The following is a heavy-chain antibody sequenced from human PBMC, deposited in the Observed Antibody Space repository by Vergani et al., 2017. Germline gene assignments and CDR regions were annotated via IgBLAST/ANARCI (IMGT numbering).Heavy chain of an antibody. CDR2: ISGSGSTI. CDR3: ARDMGGPYYGSRSSFDC. CDR1: GFTFSSYA. J-gene: IGHJ4*02. Sequence: EVQLLESGGGLVQPGGSLRLSCAASGFTFSSYAMSWVRQAPGKGLEWVSAISGSGSTIYYADSVKGRFTISRDNSKNTLYLQMNSLRAEDTTVYYCARDMGGPYYGSRSSFDCWGQGTLVTVSS. V-gene: IGHV3-23*01. D-gene: IGHD3-10*01.